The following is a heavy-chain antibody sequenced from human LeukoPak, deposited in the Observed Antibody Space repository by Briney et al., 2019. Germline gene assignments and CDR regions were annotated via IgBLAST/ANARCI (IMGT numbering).Heavy chain of an antibody. J-gene: IGHJ4*02. Sequence: PGGSLRLSCAASAFTFSDYSMNWVRQAPGKGLEWIGSLYYSGSTYYNPSLKSRVTISVDTSKNQFSLMLSSVTAADTAVYYCARHPYSSAWVDYWGQRTLVTVSS. CDR1: AFTFSDYS. V-gene: IGHV4-38-2*01. D-gene: IGHD6-25*01. CDR2: LYYSGST. CDR3: ARHPYSSAWVDY.